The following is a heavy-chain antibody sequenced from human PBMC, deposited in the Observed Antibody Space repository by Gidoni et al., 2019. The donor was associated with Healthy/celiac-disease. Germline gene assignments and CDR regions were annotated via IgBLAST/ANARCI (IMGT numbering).Heavy chain of an antibody. CDR2: IYYSGST. D-gene: IGHD5-18*01. J-gene: IGHJ3*02. Sequence: QVQLQESGPGLVKPSETLSLTCTVSGGSVSSGSYYWSWIRQPPGKGLEWIGYIYYSGSTNYNPSLKSRVTISVDTSKNQFSLKLSSVTAADTAVYYCARVDTAMVKWVAFDIWGQGTMVTVSS. V-gene: IGHV4-61*01. CDR3: ARVDTAMVKWVAFDI. CDR1: GGSVSSGSYY.